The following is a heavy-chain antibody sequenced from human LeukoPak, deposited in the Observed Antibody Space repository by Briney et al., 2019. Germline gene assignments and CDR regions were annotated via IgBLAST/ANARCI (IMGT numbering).Heavy chain of an antibody. CDR1: GFTFSSYE. CDR2: ISSSGSTM. J-gene: IGHJ4*02. Sequence: PGGSLRLSCAASGFTFSSYEMNWVRQAPGKGLEWVSYISSSGSTMYYADSVKGRFTISRDNAKNSLYPQMNSLRAEDTAVYYCARSSGRYIGYWGQGTLVTVSS. D-gene: IGHD6-19*01. V-gene: IGHV3-48*03. CDR3: ARSSGRYIGY.